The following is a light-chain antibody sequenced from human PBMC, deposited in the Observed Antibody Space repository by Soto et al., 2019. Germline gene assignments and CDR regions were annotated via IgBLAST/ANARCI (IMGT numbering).Light chain of an antibody. CDR3: QHGHNLPLT. CDR1: QSINSE. CDR2: GAS. V-gene: IGKV3-15*01. Sequence: EIVMTQSPATLSLSPGERAALSCRASQSINSELAWYQQKPGQPPRLLIYGASTRATGVPARFTGSESGSEFTLTISGLQSEDFAVYYCQHGHNLPLTFGQGTRLEI. J-gene: IGKJ2*01.